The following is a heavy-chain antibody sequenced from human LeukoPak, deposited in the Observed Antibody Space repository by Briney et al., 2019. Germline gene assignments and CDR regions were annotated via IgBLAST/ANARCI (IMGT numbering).Heavy chain of an antibody. D-gene: IGHD1-1*01. CDR2: IDGTGGST. CDR1: GFTFSSFV. Sequence: GGSLRLSCAASGFTFSSFVMSWVRQAPGKGLEWVSFIDGTGGSTNYADSVKGRFTISRDNSKNTLYLQMNSLRAEDTAVYYCAGPRGTDYWGQGTLVTVSS. V-gene: IGHV3-23*01. CDR3: AGPRGTDY. J-gene: IGHJ4*02.